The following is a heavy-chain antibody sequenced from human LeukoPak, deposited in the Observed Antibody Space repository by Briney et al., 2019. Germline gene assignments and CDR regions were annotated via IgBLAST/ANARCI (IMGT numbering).Heavy chain of an antibody. CDR3: ARSIAVAGTIDY. CDR2: IIPIFGTA. J-gene: IGHJ4*02. V-gene: IGHV1-69*13. D-gene: IGHD6-19*01. CDR1: GGTFSSYA. Sequence: SVKVSCKASGGTFSSYAISWVRQAPGQGLEWMGGIIPIFGTANYAQKFQGRVTITADESTSTAYMELSSLRSEDTAVYYCARSIAVAGTIDYWGQGTLVTVSS.